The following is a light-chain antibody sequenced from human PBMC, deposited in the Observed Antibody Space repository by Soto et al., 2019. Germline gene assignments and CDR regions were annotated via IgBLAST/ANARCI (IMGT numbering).Light chain of an antibody. CDR3: QQSYSTPRT. CDR2: AAS. CDR1: QTISTY. J-gene: IGKJ1*01. Sequence: DIRMTQSPSSLSAFVGDRVTITCRASQTISTYLNWYQQKPGQAPNLLIYAASFLQSGVPSRFSGSGFGTDFTLTISSLQPEDFATYYCQQSYSTPRTFGQGTKVDIK. V-gene: IGKV1-39*01.